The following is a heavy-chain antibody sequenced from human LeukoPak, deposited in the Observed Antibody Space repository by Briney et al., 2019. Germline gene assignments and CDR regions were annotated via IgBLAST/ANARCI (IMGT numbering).Heavy chain of an antibody. V-gene: IGHV3-7*01. J-gene: IGHJ4*02. Sequence: TGGSLRLSCAASGFTFSTYWMSWVRQAPGKGLEGVANIKQDGSDKFYVDSVKGRFTISRDNAKNSMYLQMNSLRAEDTAVYYCARVLPVASRDYWGQGTLVTVSS. D-gene: IGHD2-2*01. CDR2: IKQDGSDK. CDR1: GFTFSTYW. CDR3: ARVLPVASRDY.